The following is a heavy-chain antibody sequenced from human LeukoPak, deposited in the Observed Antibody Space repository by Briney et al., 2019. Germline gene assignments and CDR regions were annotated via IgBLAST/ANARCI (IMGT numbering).Heavy chain of an antibody. CDR3: ARGHLRTGTREFDY. D-gene: IGHD1-7*01. J-gene: IGHJ4*02. CDR1: GGSFNDYF. CDR2: INHSGST. Sequence: PSETPSLTCAVYGGSFNDYFWSWIRQPPGKGLEWIGEINHSGSTKYTASLKSRVAISVDTSKNQFSLKLNSVTAADTAVYFCARGHLRTGTREFDYWGQGTLVTASS. V-gene: IGHV4-34*01.